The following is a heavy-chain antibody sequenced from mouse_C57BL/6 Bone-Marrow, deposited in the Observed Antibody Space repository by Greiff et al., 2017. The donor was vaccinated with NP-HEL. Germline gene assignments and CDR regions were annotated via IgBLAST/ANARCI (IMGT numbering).Heavy chain of an antibody. Sequence: EVQRVESGGGLVQPGESLKLSCESNEYEFPSHDMSWVRKTPEKRLELVAAINSDGGSTYYPATMERRFIISRDNTKNTRYLQLRSLGSEDTALYYWARHGEFAYWGQGTTLTVSS. CDR3: ARHGEFAY. CDR1: EYEFPSHD. V-gene: IGHV5-2*01. CDR2: INSDGGST. J-gene: IGHJ2*01.